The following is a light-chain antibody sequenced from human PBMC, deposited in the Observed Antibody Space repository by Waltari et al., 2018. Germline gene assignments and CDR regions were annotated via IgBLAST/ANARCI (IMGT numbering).Light chain of an antibody. J-gene: IGLJ3*02. V-gene: IGLV2-23*02. CDR2: EVR. CDR3: CSDVRSTWV. Sequence: QSALTQPASVSGSPGQSITISCTGTSSDVGKYNLFPRYQQHPGKAPKVMIYEVRKRPSGVSNRFSGSKSGNTASLTISGLQAEDEADYYCCSDVRSTWVFGGGTKLTVL. CDR1: SSDVGKYNL.